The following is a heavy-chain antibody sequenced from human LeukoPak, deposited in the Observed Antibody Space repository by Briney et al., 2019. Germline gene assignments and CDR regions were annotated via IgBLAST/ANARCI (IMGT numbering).Heavy chain of an antibody. D-gene: IGHD3-10*01. CDR2: ISWNGGIL. CDR1: GFTFSSYG. CDR3: AKGDDGSGTYYNVRYFDS. V-gene: IGHV3-9*01. Sequence: GGSLRLSCAASGFTFSSYGMHWVRQAPGKGLEWVSGISWNGGILGYADSVKGRFTISRDNAKNSLYLQMNSLRAEDTALYYCAKGDDGSGTYYNVRYFDSWGQGTLVTVSS. J-gene: IGHJ4*02.